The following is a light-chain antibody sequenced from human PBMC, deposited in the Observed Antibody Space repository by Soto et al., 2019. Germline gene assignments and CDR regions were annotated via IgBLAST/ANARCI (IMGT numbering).Light chain of an antibody. J-gene: IGLJ1*01. CDR1: SSDVGGYNY. CDR2: EVS. V-gene: IGLV2-14*01. CDR3: SSFTTTYTRV. Sequence: QSVLAQPASVSGSPGQSITISCTGTSSDVGGYNYVSWYQQHPGKAPKLMIYEVSNRPSRVSTRFSGSKSGNTASLTISGLQADDDADYYCSSFTTTYTRVFGSGTKVTVL.